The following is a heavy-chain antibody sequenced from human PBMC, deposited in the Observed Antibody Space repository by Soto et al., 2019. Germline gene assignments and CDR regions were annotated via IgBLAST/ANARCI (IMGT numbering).Heavy chain of an antibody. J-gene: IGHJ6*02. CDR2: IIPIFSTA. Sequence: SVKVSCKASGGTFSSYAISWVRQAPGQGLEWMGGIIPIFSTANYAQKFQGRVTITADESTSTAYMELSSLRSEDTAVYYCARDFIGGTGSYYYYGMDVWGQGTTVTVSS. V-gene: IGHV1-69*13. D-gene: IGHD3-16*02. CDR1: GGTFSSYA. CDR3: ARDFIGGTGSYYYYGMDV.